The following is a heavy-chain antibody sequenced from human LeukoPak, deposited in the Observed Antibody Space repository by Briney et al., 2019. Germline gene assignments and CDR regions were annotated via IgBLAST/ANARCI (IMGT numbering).Heavy chain of an antibody. Sequence: PGGSLRLSCAASGFTFDNYAMAWVRQAPGKGLEWVSSVSGSAISTYYADSVKGRFAVSRDNSKNTLSLQMNSLGVEDTAVYYCARGAREAFDIWGQGTMVTVSS. J-gene: IGHJ3*02. CDR2: VSGSAIST. CDR1: GFTFDNYA. V-gene: IGHV3-23*01. CDR3: ARGAREAFDI.